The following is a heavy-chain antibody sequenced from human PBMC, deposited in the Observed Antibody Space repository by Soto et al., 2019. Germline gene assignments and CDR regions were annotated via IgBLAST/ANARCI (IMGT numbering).Heavy chain of an antibody. CDR2: ISSSSSYI. Sequence: EVQLVESGGGLVKPGGSLRLSCAASGFTFSSYSMNWVRQAPGKGLEWVSSISSSSSYIYYADSVKGRFTISRDNAKNSLYLQMNSLRAEDTAVYYCARTDYGDYRPFDYWGQGTLVTVSS. J-gene: IGHJ4*02. D-gene: IGHD4-17*01. CDR3: ARTDYGDYRPFDY. V-gene: IGHV3-21*01. CDR1: GFTFSSYS.